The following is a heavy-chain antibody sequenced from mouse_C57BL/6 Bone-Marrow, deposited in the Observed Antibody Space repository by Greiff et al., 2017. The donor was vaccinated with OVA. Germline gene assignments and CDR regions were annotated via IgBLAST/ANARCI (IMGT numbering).Heavy chain of an antibody. D-gene: IGHD1-1*01. CDR1: GYTFTDYY. V-gene: IGHV1-26*01. Sequence: EVKLMESGPELVKPGASVKISCKASGYTFTDYYMNWVKQSHGKSLEWIGDINPNNGGTSYNQKFKGKATLTVDKSSSTAYMELRSLTSEDSAVYYCARDYYGSSWYFDVWATGTTFTVSS. CDR3: ARDYYGSSWYFDV. CDR2: INPNNGGT. J-gene: IGHJ1*03.